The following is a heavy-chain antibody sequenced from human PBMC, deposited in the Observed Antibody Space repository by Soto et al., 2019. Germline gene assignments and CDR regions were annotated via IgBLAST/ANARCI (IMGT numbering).Heavy chain of an antibody. CDR2: TNSDGSVL. CDR3: ARGDCVGGTCYSLAGSFYYYMDV. J-gene: IGHJ6*03. CDR1: GFTFSNYW. Sequence: EVQLVESGGGLVQPGGSLRLSCAASGFTFSNYWMYWVRQAPGKGLVWVSRTNSDGSVLSYADSVKGRLTISRDNVKNTLYLQMNSLRAEDTAVYYCARGDCVGGTCYSLAGSFYYYMDVWGKGTTVTVFS. D-gene: IGHD2-15*01. V-gene: IGHV3-74*01.